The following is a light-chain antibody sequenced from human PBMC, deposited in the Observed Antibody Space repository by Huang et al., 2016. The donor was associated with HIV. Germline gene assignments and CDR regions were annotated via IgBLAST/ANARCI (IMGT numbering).Light chain of an antibody. V-gene: IGKV1-5*03. CDR1: QSVSSW. J-gene: IGKJ1*01. Sequence: DIQMTQSPSTLSASLGDRVTITCRASQSVSSWLAWYQQKPGKAPKDLIYRASSLESAVPSRFSGGGSGTEFTLTISSLQPDDFATYYCQQYHTYPWTFGQGTKVEIK. CDR3: QQYHTYPWT. CDR2: RAS.